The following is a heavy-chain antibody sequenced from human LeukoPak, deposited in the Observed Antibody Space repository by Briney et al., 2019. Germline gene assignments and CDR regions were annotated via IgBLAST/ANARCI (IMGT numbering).Heavy chain of an antibody. CDR3: ARVVDHGYSDY. Sequence: PSETLSLTCSVSGGSISSYYWSWIRQPPGKGLEWIGYIYYSGSTKYNPSLKSRVTISVDTSKNQFSLELGSVTAADTAVYYCARVVDHGYSDYWGLGTLVTVSS. J-gene: IGHJ4*02. D-gene: IGHD5-24*01. CDR2: IYYSGST. V-gene: IGHV4-59*01. CDR1: GGSISSYY.